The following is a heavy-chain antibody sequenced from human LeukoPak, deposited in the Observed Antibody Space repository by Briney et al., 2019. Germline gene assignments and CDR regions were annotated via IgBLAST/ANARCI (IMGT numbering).Heavy chain of an antibody. V-gene: IGHV4-34*01. J-gene: IGHJ6*02. CDR2: INHSGST. Sequence: SETLSLTCAVYGGSFSGYYWSWISQPPGKGLEWIGEINHSGSTNYSPSLKSRVTISVDTSKNQFSLKLSSVTAADTAVYYCASSEVHYGMDAWGQGTTVTVSS. CDR1: GGSFSGYY. CDR3: ASSEVHYGMDA.